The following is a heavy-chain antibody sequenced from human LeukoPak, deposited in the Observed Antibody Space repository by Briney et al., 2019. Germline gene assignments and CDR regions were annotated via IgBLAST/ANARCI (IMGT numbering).Heavy chain of an antibody. CDR2: IYYSGST. Sequence: SETLSLTCTVSGGSISSYYWSWIRQPPGKGLEWIGYIYYSGSTNYNPSLKSRVTMSVDTSKNQFSLKLSTVTTADTAVYYCARRLGGYNYWGQGTLVTVSS. V-gene: IGHV4-59*08. D-gene: IGHD5-12*01. CDR1: GGSISSYY. CDR3: ARRLGGYNY. J-gene: IGHJ4*02.